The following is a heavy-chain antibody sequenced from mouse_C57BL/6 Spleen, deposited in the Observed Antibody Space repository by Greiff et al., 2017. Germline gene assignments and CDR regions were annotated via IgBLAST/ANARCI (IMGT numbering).Heavy chain of an antibody. D-gene: IGHD1-1*01. Sequence: VPLQQSGAELVKPGASVKLSCTASGFNIKDYYMHWVKQRTEQGLEWIGRIDPEDGETKYAPKFQGKATITADTSTNTAYLQLSILTSEDTAVYYCASEYYGSSYSFAYWGQGALVTVSA. CDR3: ASEYYGSSYSFAY. CDR2: IDPEDGET. J-gene: IGHJ3*01. CDR1: GFNIKDYY. V-gene: IGHV14-2*01.